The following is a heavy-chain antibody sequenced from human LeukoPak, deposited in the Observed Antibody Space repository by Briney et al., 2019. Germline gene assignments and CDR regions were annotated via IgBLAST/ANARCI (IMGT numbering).Heavy chain of an antibody. CDR3: ARASFTAYSGSYSWFDP. V-gene: IGHV1-2*02. CDR1: GYTFTGYY. J-gene: IGHJ5*02. CDR2: INPNSGGT. Sequence: GASVKVSCKASGYTFTGYYMHWVRQAPGQGLEWMGWINPNSGGTNYAQKFQGRVTMTRDTSISTAYMELSRLRSDDTAVYYCARASFTAYSGSYSWFDPWGQGTLVTVSS. D-gene: IGHD1-26*01.